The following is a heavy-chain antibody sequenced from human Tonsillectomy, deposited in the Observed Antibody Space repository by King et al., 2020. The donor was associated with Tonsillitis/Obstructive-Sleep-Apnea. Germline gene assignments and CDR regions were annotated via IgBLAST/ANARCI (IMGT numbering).Heavy chain of an antibody. CDR2: IYYSGGT. CDR1: GGSISSSNYY. D-gene: IGHD1-14*01. CDR3: AGHTGGGPSYSFDS. Sequence: QLQESGPGLVKPSETLSLTCTVSGGSISSSNYYWGWIRQPPGKGLEWLGSIYYSGGTYYNPSLKSRVTISVDTSKNQFSLKLNSGTAANPAVYYCAGHTGGGPSYSFDSWGQGTLFPVSP. J-gene: IGHJ4*02. V-gene: IGHV4-39*01.